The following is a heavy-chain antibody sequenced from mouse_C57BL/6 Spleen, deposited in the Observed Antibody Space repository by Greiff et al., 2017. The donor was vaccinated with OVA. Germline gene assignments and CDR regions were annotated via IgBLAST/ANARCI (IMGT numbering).Heavy chain of an antibody. CDR3: ASYDYDEAY. J-gene: IGHJ3*01. CDR2: ISSGGSYT. Sequence: KLVESGGDLVKPGGSLKLSCAASGFTFSSYGMSWVRQTPDKRLEWVATISSGGSYTYYPDSVKGRFTISRDNAKNTLYLQMSSLKSEDTAMYYCASYDYDEAYWGQGTLVTVSA. V-gene: IGHV5-6*02. CDR1: GFTFSSYG. D-gene: IGHD2-4*01.